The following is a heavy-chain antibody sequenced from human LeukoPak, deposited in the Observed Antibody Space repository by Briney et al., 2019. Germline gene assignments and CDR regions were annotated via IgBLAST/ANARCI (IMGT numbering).Heavy chain of an antibody. V-gene: IGHV3-21*01. D-gene: IGHD5-24*01. J-gene: IGHJ4*02. CDR2: ISSSSSYI. CDR1: GFSFSSYS. Sequence: SGGSLRLSCAASGFSFSSYSMNWVRQAPGKGLEWVSSISSSSSYIYYADSVKGRFTISRDNAKKSLYLQMNSLRAEDTAVYYCARDGEIATITGGYYFDYWGQGTLVTVSS. CDR3: ARDGEIATITGGYYFDY.